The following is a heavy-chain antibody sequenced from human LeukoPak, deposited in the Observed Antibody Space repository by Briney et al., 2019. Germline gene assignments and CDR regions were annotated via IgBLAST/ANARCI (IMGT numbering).Heavy chain of an antibody. J-gene: IGHJ6*03. CDR3: AHTYSISPYYYYYTDV. V-gene: IGHV2-5*01. CDR2: LCWHEDT. Sequence: SGPTLVHLPPTLTLTCPFSGFSLTTRGGGVCWIRQPPGKALEWLALLCWHEDTRYSSPLRSRLTITKDTSRYQVVPTITNMDPVHTATYFSAHTYSISPYYYYYTDVWGKGTTVTVSS. D-gene: IGHD6-6*01. CDR1: GFSLTTRGGG.